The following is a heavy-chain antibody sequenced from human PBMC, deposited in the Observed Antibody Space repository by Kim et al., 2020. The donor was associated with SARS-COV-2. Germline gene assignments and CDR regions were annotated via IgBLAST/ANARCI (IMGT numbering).Heavy chain of an antibody. Sequence: STYYNPTLKSRVTISVDTAKNQFSLKLSSVTAADTAVYYCARPQNSGYLYWGQGTLVTVSS. D-gene: IGHD5-12*01. CDR2: ST. V-gene: IGHV4-39*01. CDR3: ARPQNSGYLY. J-gene: IGHJ4*02.